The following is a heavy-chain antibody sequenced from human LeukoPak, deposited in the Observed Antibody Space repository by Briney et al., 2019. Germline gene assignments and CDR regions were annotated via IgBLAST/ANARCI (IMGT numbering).Heavy chain of an antibody. J-gene: IGHJ4*02. CDR1: GFTFSSYS. V-gene: IGHV3-48*04. Sequence: GGSLRLSCAASGFTFSSYSMNWVRQAPGKGLEWVSYISSTTSTTYYADSVKGRFTISRDNAKNSLYLQMNSLRAEDTALYYCAKDGYSSLYYFDYWGQGTLVTVSS. CDR3: AKDGYSSLYYFDY. CDR2: ISSTTSTT. D-gene: IGHD5-12*01.